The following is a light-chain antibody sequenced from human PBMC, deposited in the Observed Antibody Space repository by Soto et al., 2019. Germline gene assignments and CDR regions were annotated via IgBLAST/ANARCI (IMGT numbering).Light chain of an antibody. CDR3: QQADIPQLT. V-gene: IGKV1-12*01. Sequence: DIQMTQFPSSVSASVGDRVTITCRAIQPLGAGLAWYQQKPGKAPKLLIYATSTLETGVPSRFSGSGSGTQFTLTISSLQPEDFATYYCQQADIPQLTFGGGTRVEIK. J-gene: IGKJ4*01. CDR1: QPLGAG. CDR2: ATS.